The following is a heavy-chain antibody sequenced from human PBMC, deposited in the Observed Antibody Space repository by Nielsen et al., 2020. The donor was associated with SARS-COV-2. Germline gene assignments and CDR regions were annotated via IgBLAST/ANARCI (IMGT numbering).Heavy chain of an antibody. D-gene: IGHD6-13*01. CDR3: ASTFTGAAAGTWWFDP. V-gene: IGHV4-59*01. Sequence: SETLSLTCTVSGGSISSYYWSWIRQPPGKGLEWIGYIYYSGSTNYNPSLKSRVTISVDTSKNQFSLKLRSVTAADTAVYYCASTFTGAAAGTWWFDPWGQGTLVTVSS. J-gene: IGHJ5*02. CDR1: GGSISSYY. CDR2: IYYSGST.